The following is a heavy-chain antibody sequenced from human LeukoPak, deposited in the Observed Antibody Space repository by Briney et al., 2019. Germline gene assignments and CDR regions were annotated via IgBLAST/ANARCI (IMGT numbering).Heavy chain of an antibody. D-gene: IGHD1-14*01. CDR3: ARAVGRKTTLDY. Sequence: SETLSLTCAVYGGSFSGYYWNWIRQPPGKGLEWIGEITHSGSTNYNPPLKSRVTMSVDTSKNQFSLKLTSVTAADTSMYYCARAVGRKTTLDYWGQGTLVTVSS. CDR2: ITHSGST. CDR1: GGSFSGYY. V-gene: IGHV4-34*01. J-gene: IGHJ4*02.